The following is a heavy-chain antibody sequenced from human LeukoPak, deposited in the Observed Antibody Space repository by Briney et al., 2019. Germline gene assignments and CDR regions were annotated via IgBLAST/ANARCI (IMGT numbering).Heavy chain of an antibody. J-gene: IGHJ5*02. CDR3: ARDPPPLYDFWSGPRTDFDP. Sequence: SETLSLTCAVSGGSISSSSYYWGWIRQPPGKGLEWFGSVYYTGNTYYNPSLKSRVTISVDTSKNQFSLKLSSVTAADTAVYYCARDPPPLYDFWSGPRTDFDPWGQGTLVTVSS. CDR2: VYYTGNT. D-gene: IGHD3-3*01. CDR1: GGSISSSSYY. V-gene: IGHV4-39*02.